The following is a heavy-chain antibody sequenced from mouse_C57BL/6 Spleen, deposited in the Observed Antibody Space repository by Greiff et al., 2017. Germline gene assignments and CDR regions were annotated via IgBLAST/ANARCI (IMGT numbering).Heavy chain of an antibody. D-gene: IGHD2-4*01. CDR2: ISYDGSN. CDR1: GYSITSGYY. Sequence: EVQLVESGPGLVKPSQSLSLTCSVTGYSITSGYYWNWIRQFPGNKLEWMGYISYDGSNNYNPSLKNRISITRDTSKNQFFLKLNSVTTEDTATYYCAREAYYDYGAFDYWGQGTTLTVSS. CDR3: AREAYYDYGAFDY. J-gene: IGHJ2*01. V-gene: IGHV3-6*01.